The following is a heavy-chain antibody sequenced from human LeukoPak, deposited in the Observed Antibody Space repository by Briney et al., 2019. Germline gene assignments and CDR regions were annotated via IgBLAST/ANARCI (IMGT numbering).Heavy chain of an antibody. CDR1: GYTFTGYY. J-gene: IGHJ4*02. V-gene: IGHV1-2*02. CDR2: INPNSGGT. D-gene: IGHD2-15*01. Sequence: ASVKVSCKASGYTFTGYYMHWVRQAPRQGLEWMGWINPNSGGTNYAQKFQGRVTMTRDTSISTAYMELSRLRSDDTAVYYCARARLRFSGYCSGGSCYPADYWGQGTLVTVSS. CDR3: ARARLRFSGYCSGGSCYPADY.